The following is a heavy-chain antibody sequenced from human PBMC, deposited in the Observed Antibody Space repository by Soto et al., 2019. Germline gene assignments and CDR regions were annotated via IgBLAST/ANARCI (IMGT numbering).Heavy chain of an antibody. CDR3: ASYDIFYYYGMDV. Sequence: EVQLVESGGGLVKPGGSLRLSCAASGFTFSSYSMNWVRQAPGKGLEWVSSISSSSSYIYYADSVKGRFTISRDNAKNPLYLQMNSQRAEDTAVYYCASYDIFYYYGMDVWGQGTTVTVSS. V-gene: IGHV3-21*01. CDR2: ISSSSSYI. CDR1: GFTFSSYS. D-gene: IGHD3-9*01. J-gene: IGHJ6*02.